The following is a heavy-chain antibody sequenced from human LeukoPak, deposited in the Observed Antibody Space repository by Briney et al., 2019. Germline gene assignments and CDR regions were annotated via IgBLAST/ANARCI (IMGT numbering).Heavy chain of an antibody. CDR3: GRRNYNYATYEY. CDR1: GGSISGYY. D-gene: IGHD3-16*01. V-gene: IGHV4-4*08. CDR2: MYSSGSA. Sequence: SETLSLTCSVSGGSISGYYFSWIRQPPGEGLEWIAYMYSSGSAIYYNPSLKSRVTVSADTSKSQFSLKLSSVTAADTAVYYCGRRNYNYATYEYWGQGTLVTVSS. J-gene: IGHJ4*02.